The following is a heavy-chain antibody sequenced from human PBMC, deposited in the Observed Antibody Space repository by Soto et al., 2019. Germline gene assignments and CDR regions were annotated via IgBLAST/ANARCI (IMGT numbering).Heavy chain of an antibody. Sequence: QVQLVQSGAEVKKPGSSVKVSCKASGGTFSTYAITWVRQAPGQGLEWLGGIIPIFGTTDYARKFQGRVTITAAESTSTVVIELSSLTSEDTAVYYCARGVGAYYVDYWGQGTLVTVSS. J-gene: IGHJ4*02. CDR2: IIPIFGTT. CDR1: GGTFSTYA. V-gene: IGHV1-69*01. CDR3: ARGVGAYYVDY. D-gene: IGHD1-26*01.